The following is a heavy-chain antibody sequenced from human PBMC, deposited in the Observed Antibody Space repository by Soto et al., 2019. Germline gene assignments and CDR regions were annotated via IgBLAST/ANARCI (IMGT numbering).Heavy chain of an antibody. V-gene: IGHV3-23*01. Sequence: EVQLLESGGGLVQPGGSLRLSCAASGLIFSSYAMSWVRQAPGKGLEWVSAISGSGGSTYYADSVKGRFTISRDNSKNTLYMQMNSLRAEDTAVYYCAKIWFYGMDVWGQGTTVTVSS. D-gene: IGHD3-10*01. J-gene: IGHJ6*02. CDR1: GLIFSSYA. CDR3: AKIWFYGMDV. CDR2: ISGSGGST.